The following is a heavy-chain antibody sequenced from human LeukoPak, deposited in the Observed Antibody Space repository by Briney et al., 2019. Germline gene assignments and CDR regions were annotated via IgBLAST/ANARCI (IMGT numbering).Heavy chain of an antibody. Sequence: SETLSLTCTVSGGSISSSSYYWGWIRQPPGKGLEWIGSIYYSGSTYYNPSLKSRVTISVDTSKNQFSLKLSSVTAADTAVYYCARDPFYYYDSSVSYAFDIWGQGTMVTVSS. D-gene: IGHD3-22*01. CDR1: GGSISSSSYY. J-gene: IGHJ3*02. CDR3: ARDPFYYYDSSVSYAFDI. V-gene: IGHV4-39*07. CDR2: IYYSGST.